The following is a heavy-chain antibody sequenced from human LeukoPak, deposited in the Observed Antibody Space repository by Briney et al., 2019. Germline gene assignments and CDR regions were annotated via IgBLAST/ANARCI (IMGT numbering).Heavy chain of an antibody. V-gene: IGHV4-61*01. CDR3: ARHSSYYGMDV. CDR2: IYYNGST. CDR1: GGSVSSGSYY. J-gene: IGHJ6*02. Sequence: PSETLSLTCTVSGGSVSSGSYYWSWIRQPPGKGLEWIGYIYYNGSTNYNPSLKSRVTISVDTSKNQFSLKLSSVTAADTAVYYCARHSSYYGMDVRGQGTTVTVSS.